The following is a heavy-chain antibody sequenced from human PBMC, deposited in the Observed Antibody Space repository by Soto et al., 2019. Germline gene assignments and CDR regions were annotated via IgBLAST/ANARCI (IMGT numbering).Heavy chain of an antibody. V-gene: IGHV3-7*05. Sequence: LRISCVGSGFTFSSNWMTWVRQAPGKGLEWVGKIRQDGSEKNYVDSVKGRFTISRHNSKNTLYLQMNSLRAEDTAVYYCARDPYYDSSGYLASNGMDVWGQGTTVTVSS. CDR2: IRQDGSEK. D-gene: IGHD3-22*01. CDR1: GFTFSSNW. J-gene: IGHJ6*02. CDR3: ARDPYYDSSGYLASNGMDV.